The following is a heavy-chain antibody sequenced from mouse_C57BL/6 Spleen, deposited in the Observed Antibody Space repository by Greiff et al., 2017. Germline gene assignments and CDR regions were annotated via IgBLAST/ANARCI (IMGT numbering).Heavy chain of an antibody. CDR2: IYPGSGNT. V-gene: IGHV1-66*01. CDR1: GYSFTSYY. CDR3: VYDGDAMDY. J-gene: IGHJ4*01. D-gene: IGHD2-12*01. Sequence: VQLQESGPELVKPGASVKISCKASGYSFTSYYIHWVKQRPGQGLEWIGWIYPGSGNTKYNEKFKGKATLTADTSSSTAYMQLSSLTSEDSAVYYCVYDGDAMDYWGQGTSVTVSS.